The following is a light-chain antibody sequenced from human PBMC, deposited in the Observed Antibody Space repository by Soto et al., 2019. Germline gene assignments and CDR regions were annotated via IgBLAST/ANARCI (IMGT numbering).Light chain of an antibody. CDR2: GAS. V-gene: IGKV3-20*01. CDR3: QHYGSSPLT. J-gene: IGKJ1*01. Sequence: EIVLTQSPGTLSLSPGERATLSCRASQSVSNNYLAWYQQKPGQAPSLLIYGASNRATGIPDRFSGSGSGTDFTLTISRLEPEDFAVFYCQHYGSSPLTFGQGTKVDIK. CDR1: QSVSNNY.